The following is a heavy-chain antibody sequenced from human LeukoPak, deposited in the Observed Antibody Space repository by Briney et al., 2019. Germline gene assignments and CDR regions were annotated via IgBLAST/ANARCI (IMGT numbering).Heavy chain of an antibody. J-gene: IGHJ4*02. CDR2: ISAYSGNT. CDR1: GYTFTSYG. Sequence: ASVKVSCKASGYTFTSYGISWGRQAPGHGLEWMGWISAYSGNTNYAQKLQGRVTMTTDTSTSTAYMELRSLRSDDTAVYYCARDYGEQWLATNDYWGQGTLVTVSS. V-gene: IGHV1-18*01. D-gene: IGHD6-19*01. CDR3: ARDYGEQWLATNDY.